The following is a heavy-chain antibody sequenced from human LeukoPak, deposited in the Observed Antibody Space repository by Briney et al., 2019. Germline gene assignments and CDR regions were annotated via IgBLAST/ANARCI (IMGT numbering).Heavy chain of an antibody. CDR3: AREGRGEYFDY. J-gene: IGHJ4*02. D-gene: IGHD3-10*01. CDR2: INKDGGEK. CDR1: GFTFSSYW. Sequence: GGSLRLSCAASGFTFSSYWMNWVRQAPGKGLEWVANINKDGGEKYYVDSVKGRFTISRDNGKNSLYLQLNSLRAEDTAVYYCAREGRGEYFDYWGQGTLVTVSS. V-gene: IGHV3-7*01.